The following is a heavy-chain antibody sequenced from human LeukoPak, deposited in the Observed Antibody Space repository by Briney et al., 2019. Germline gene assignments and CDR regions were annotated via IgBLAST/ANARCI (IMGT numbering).Heavy chain of an antibody. CDR2: IYYSGST. CDR1: GGSISSYY. V-gene: IGHV4-59*12. CDR3: ARVAGDSSGYWD. Sequence: PSETLSLTCTVSGGSISSYYWSWIRQPPGKGLEWIGYIYYSGSTYYNPSLKSRVTISVDTSKNQFSLKLSSVTAADTAVYYCARVAGDSSGYWDWGQGTLVTVSS. J-gene: IGHJ4*02. D-gene: IGHD3-22*01.